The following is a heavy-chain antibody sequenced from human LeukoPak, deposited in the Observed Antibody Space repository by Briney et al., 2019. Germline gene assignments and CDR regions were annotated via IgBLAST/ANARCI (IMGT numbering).Heavy chain of an antibody. CDR1: GFTFSSYA. CDR2: ISYDGSNK. V-gene: IGHV3-30-3*01. Sequence: GGSLRLSCAASGFTFSSYAMHWVRQAPGKGLEWVAVISYDGSNKYYADSVKGRFTISRDNSKNTLYLQMNSLRAEDTAVYYCAGDAPYYYDSSGYYGYYYYGMDVWGQGTTVTVSS. D-gene: IGHD3-22*01. CDR3: AGDAPYYYDSSGYYGYYYYGMDV. J-gene: IGHJ6*02.